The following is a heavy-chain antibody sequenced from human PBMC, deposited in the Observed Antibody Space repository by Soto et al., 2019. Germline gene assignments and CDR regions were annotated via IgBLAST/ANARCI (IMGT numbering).Heavy chain of an antibody. J-gene: IGHJ6*03. CDR2: IYYSGST. V-gene: IGHV4-59*08. CDR3: ARLYYYYYMDV. Sequence: TSETLSLTCTVSGGSIGSYYRSWIRQPPGKGLEWIGYIYYSGSTNYNPSLKSRVTISVDTSKNQFSLKLSSVTAADTAVYYCARLYYYYYMDVWGKGTTVTVSS. CDR1: GGSIGSYY.